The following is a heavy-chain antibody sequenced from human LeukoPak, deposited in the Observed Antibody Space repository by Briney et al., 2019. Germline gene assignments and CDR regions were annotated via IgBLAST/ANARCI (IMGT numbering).Heavy chain of an antibody. J-gene: IGHJ4*02. V-gene: IGHV1-8*01. CDR3: ARGRGLRAKDYFDY. CDR1: GYTFTSYD. CDR2: MYPNSGNT. Sequence: ASVKVSCKASGYTFTSYDINWVRQATGQGLEWMGWMYPNSGNTGYAQKFQGRVTMTRNTSISTAYMELNSLRPEDTAVYYCARGRGLRAKDYFDYWGQGTLVTVSS. D-gene: IGHD1-26*01.